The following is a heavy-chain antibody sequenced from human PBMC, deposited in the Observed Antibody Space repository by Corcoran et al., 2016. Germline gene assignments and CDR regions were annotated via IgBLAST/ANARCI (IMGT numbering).Heavy chain of an antibody. V-gene: IGHV3-73*02. CDR2: IRSKPNSHAT. CDR1: GFTFSDSA. J-gene: IGHJ6*02. Sequence: EVQLVESGGDLVQPGGSLRLSCAASGFTFSDSAIHWVRQASGKGLEWVGLIRSKPNSHATAYGASMRDSVTISSDDSKNKQYLQMNNLTTEDTAVYYCNRGIGGYGMDVWGQGTTVTVSS. D-gene: IGHD3-16*01. CDR3: NRGIGGYGMDV.